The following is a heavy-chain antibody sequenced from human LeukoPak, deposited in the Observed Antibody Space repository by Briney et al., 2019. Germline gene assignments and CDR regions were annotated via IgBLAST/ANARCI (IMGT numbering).Heavy chain of an antibody. CDR2: IKSKTDGGTT. Sequence: ETLSLTCAVYGGSFSGYYWSWIRQPPGKGLEWVGRIKSKTDGGTTDYAAPVKGRFTISRDDSKNTLYLQMNSLKTEDTAVYYCTTDVSGSYFDYWGQGTLVTVSS. D-gene: IGHD1-26*01. CDR1: GGSFSGYY. CDR3: TTDVSGSYFDY. J-gene: IGHJ4*02. V-gene: IGHV3-15*01.